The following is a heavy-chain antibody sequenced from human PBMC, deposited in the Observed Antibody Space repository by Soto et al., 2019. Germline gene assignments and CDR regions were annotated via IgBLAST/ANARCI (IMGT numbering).Heavy chain of an antibody. J-gene: IGHJ4*02. D-gene: IGHD4-17*01. V-gene: IGHV3-9*01. CDR2: ISWNHVTT. CDR1: GFRFDDYA. CDR3: AKDIDAHGTTVTHSDN. Sequence: EVQLVESGGGLVQSGRSLRLSCAASGFRFDDYAMHWVRQAPGKGLEWLSGISWNHVTTGYADSVKGRFTISRDNAKNSVLLQMNSLRAEDTAVYYCAKDIDAHGTTVTHSDNWGQGTQFTVSS.